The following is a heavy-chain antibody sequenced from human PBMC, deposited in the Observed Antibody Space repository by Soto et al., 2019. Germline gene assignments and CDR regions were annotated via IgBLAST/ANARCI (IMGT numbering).Heavy chain of an antibody. CDR3: ARGGPGPDFDY. CDR1: GFTFSSYA. D-gene: IGHD3-16*01. Sequence: EVQLLDSGGGLVQPGGSLRLSCAASGFTFSSYAMNWVRQAPGKGLEWVSVISGSGDSTYYADSVKGRFTISRDNSKNTLYLQMHSLRAEDTAVYSGARGGPGPDFDYWGQGTLVTVSS. CDR2: ISGSGDST. J-gene: IGHJ4*02. V-gene: IGHV3-23*01.